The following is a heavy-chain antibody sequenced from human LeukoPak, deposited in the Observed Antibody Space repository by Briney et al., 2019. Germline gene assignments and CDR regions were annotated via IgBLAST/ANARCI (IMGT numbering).Heavy chain of an antibody. CDR2: INPNSGGT. CDR1: GYTFTGYY. V-gene: IGHV1-2*04. J-gene: IGHJ4*02. Sequence: GASVKVSCKASGYTFTGYYMHWVRQAPGQGLEWMGWINPNSGGTNYAQKFQGWVTMTRDTSISTAYMELSRLRSDDTAVYYCATRGEYSSGWYYFDYWGQGTLVTVS. D-gene: IGHD6-19*01. CDR3: ATRGEYSSGWYYFDY.